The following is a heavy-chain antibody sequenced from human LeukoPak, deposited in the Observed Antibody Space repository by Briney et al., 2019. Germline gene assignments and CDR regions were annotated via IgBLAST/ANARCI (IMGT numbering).Heavy chain of an antibody. J-gene: IGHJ4*02. CDR2: YDGSNK. D-gene: IGHD6-19*01. CDR3: AKDGFLEAVAGYFDY. V-gene: IGHV3-30-3*02. Sequence: YDGSNKYYADSVKGRFTISRDNSKNTLYLQMNSLRAEDTAVYYCAKDGFLEAVAGYFDYWGQGTLVTVSS.